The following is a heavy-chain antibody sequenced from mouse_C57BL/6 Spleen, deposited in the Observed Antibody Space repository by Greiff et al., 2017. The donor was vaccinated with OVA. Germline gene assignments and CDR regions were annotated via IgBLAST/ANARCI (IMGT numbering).Heavy chain of an antibody. CDR2: ISDRGSYT. V-gene: IGHV5-4*01. Sequence: EVQLVESGGGLVKPGGSLKLSCAASGFTFSSYAMSWVRQTPEKRLEWVANISDRGSYTYYPDNVKGRFTISRDNAKNNLDLHMSHLKSEDTAMYYYARRNGYYAMEYWGQGASVTGSS. D-gene: IGHD1-2*01. CDR1: GFTFSSYA. CDR3: ARRNGYYAMEY. J-gene: IGHJ4*01.